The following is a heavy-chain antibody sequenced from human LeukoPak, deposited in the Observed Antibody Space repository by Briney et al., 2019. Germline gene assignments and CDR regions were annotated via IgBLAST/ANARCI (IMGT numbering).Heavy chain of an antibody. Sequence: PGGSLRLSCAASGFTFSSYSMNWVRQAPGKGLEWVSSISSSSSYIYYADSVKGRFTISRDNAKNSLYLQMNSLRAEDTALYYCAKVGGYWHYMDVWAKGPRSPSP. J-gene: IGHJ6*03. D-gene: IGHD3-10*01. CDR3: AKVGGYWHYMDV. CDR2: ISSSSSYI. V-gene: IGHV3-21*04. CDR1: GFTFSSYS.